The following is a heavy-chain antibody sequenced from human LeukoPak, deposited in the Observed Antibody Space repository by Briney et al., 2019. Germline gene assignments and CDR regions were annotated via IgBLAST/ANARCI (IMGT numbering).Heavy chain of an antibody. CDR3: AKDLGSSWYGSYYYYGMDV. V-gene: IGHV3-33*03. D-gene: IGHD6-13*01. CDR2: IWYDGSNK. Sequence: GRSLRLSCAASGFTFSSYGMHWVRQAPGKGLEWVAVIWYDGSNKYYADSVKGRFTISRDNAKNSLYLQMNSLRAEDTALYYCAKDLGSSWYGSYYYYGMDVWGQGTTVTVSS. CDR1: GFTFSSYG. J-gene: IGHJ6*02.